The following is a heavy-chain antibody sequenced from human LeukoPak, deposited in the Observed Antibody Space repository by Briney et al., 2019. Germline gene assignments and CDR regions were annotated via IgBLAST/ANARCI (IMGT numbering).Heavy chain of an antibody. J-gene: IGHJ4*02. D-gene: IGHD3-10*01. V-gene: IGHV3-73*01. CDR3: YHHGSGSYSTDY. CDR1: GFTFSDAT. Sequence: QPGRSLRLSCAASGFTFSDATMYWVRQASGKGLDLLGRITSKANSYARAYSASVKGRFTVSRDDSKNTAYLQMNSLRTEDTAVYYCYHHGSGSYSTDYWGQGTLVTVSS. CDR2: ITSKANSYAR.